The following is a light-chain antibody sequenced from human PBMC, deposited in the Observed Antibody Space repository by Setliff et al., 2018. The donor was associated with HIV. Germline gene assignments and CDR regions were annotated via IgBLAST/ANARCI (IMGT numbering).Light chain of an antibody. Sequence: EIVLTQSPATLSLSPGERATLSCRASQSVNNYLAWYQQKPGQAPRLLIYDASNRATGIPARFSGSGSGTDFTLTISSLEPDDFAVYYCHQRSNWPQTFGQGTKVDIK. CDR2: DAS. CDR1: QSVNNY. J-gene: IGKJ2*01. V-gene: IGKV3-11*01. CDR3: HQRSNWPQT.